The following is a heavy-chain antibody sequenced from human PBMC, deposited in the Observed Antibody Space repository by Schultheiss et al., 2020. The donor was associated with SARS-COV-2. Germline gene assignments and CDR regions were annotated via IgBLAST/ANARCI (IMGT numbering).Heavy chain of an antibody. CDR3: ASSGSDYGDYVHDI. D-gene: IGHD4-17*01. CDR2: INAGNGNT. CDR1: GYTFTSYG. Sequence: ASVKVSCKASGYTFTSYGISWVRQAPGQGLEWMGWINAGNGNTKYSQKFQGRVTITRDTSASTAYMELSSLRSEDTAVYYCASSGSDYGDYVHDIWGQGTMVTVSS. J-gene: IGHJ3*02. V-gene: IGHV1-3*01.